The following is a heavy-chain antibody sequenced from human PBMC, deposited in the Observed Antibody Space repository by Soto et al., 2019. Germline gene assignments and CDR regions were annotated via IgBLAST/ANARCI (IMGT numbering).Heavy chain of an antibody. Sequence: EVQLVESGGGLVQPGDSLKLSCAASGVTPSDSAVHWVRQASGKGLEWVGRIRSKANSYATAYGASVKGRFTISRDDSKNTASLQMNSLKTEDTALYYCTTRGDAYNADFDYWGQGTLVTVSS. J-gene: IGHJ4*02. D-gene: IGHD1-1*01. CDR2: IRSKANSYAT. CDR3: TTRGDAYNADFDY. CDR1: GVTPSDSA. V-gene: IGHV3-73*01.